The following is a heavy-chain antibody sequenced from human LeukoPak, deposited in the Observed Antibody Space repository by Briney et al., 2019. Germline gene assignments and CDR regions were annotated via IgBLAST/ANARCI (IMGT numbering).Heavy chain of an antibody. CDR2: IGTAGDT. D-gene: IGHD6-19*01. Sequence: PGGSLGLSCAASGFTFSSYDMHWVRQVTGKGLEWVSGIGTAGDTYYPGSAKGRFTISRENAKNSLYLQMNSLRAGDTAVYYCAREALAVAGTDDGFDIWGQGTMVTVSS. J-gene: IGHJ3*02. CDR1: GFTFSSYD. V-gene: IGHV3-13*01. CDR3: AREALAVAGTDDGFDI.